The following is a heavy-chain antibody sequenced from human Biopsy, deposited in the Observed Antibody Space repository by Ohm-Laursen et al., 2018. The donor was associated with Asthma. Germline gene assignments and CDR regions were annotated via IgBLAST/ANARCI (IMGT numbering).Heavy chain of an antibody. V-gene: IGHV4-31*03. J-gene: IGHJ5*02. CDR3: ARGSRHSSGWYHWFDP. D-gene: IGHD6-19*01. Sequence: TLSLTCTVSGGSINSGGDYWTRVRPHPREGVVWVLDIPNNGNTYYKSSLRSRITISADTSKNQFSLNLRSVTAADSAVYHCARGSRHSSGWYHWFDPWGQGTPVTVSS. CDR2: IPNNGNT. CDR1: GGSINSGGDY.